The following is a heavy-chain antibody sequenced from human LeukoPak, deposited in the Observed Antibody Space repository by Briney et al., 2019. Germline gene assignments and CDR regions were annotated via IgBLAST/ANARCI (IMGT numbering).Heavy chain of an antibody. Sequence: GRSLRLSCAASGFTFDDYAMHWVRQVPGKGLEWVSGISWNSGTIGYADSVKGRFTISRDNAKNSLSLQMNSLRAEDTALYYCVKVSYSSGWHSGYYFDYWGQGTLVTVSS. V-gene: IGHV3-9*01. D-gene: IGHD6-19*01. CDR2: ISWNSGTI. CDR1: GFTFDDYA. J-gene: IGHJ4*02. CDR3: VKVSYSSGWHSGYYFDY.